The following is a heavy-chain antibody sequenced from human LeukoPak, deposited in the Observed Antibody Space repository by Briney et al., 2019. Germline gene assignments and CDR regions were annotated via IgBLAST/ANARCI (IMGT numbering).Heavy chain of an antibody. D-gene: IGHD3-22*01. Sequence: GGSLRLSCAASGFTFSDYDMYWVRQSTGKGLEWVSAIGTAGDTYYPGSVKGRFTISRENAKNSLYLQMNSLRAEDTAVYYCAKDGMIVVGRSYYFDYWGQGTLVTVSS. CDR1: GFTFSDYD. V-gene: IGHV3-13*01. J-gene: IGHJ4*02. CDR3: AKDGMIVVGRSYYFDY. CDR2: IGTAGDT.